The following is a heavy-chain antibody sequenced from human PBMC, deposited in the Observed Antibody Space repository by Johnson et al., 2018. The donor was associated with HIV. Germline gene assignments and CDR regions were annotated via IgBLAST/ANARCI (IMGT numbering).Heavy chain of an antibody. V-gene: IGHV3-30*02. D-gene: IGHD3-10*01. Sequence: VQLVESGGELVRPGGSLTLSCAASGFTFSSYGMHWVRQAPGKGLEWVAFIRYDGSNKYYADSVKGRFTISRDDSKNTLYLQMNRLTAEDTAVYYCARAPGFSRAFDIWGQGTMVTVSS. CDR2: IRYDGSNK. CDR1: GFTFSSYG. J-gene: IGHJ3*02. CDR3: ARAPGFSRAFDI.